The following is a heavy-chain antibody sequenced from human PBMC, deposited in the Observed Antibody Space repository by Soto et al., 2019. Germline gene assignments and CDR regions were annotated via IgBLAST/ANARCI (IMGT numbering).Heavy chain of an antibody. Sequence: IWWKGAGGKCANLGSGRVSQMHGKGLEWMGIIYPGDSETKYSPDFEGQVTISADRSTNTAYLQWRSLRASDTAMYYCARLGSPGEIYFDTWGLGPLVTGSS. D-gene: IGHD3-9*01. CDR1: GGKCANLG. J-gene: IGHJ4*02. CDR2: IYPGDSET. V-gene: IGHV5-51*01. CDR3: ARLGSPGEIYFDT.